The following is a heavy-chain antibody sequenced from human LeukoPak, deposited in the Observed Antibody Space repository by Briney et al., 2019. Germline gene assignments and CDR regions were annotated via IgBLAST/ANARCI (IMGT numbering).Heavy chain of an antibody. CDR2: ITSSSSSI. Sequence: GGSLRLSCAASGFTFSSYSMNWVRQAPGKGLEWISYITSSSSSIHYANSVKGRFTVSRDNAKNSVYLQMNSLRDEDTAVYYCARHYYGSGSVDYWGQGTLVTVSS. CDR3: ARHYYGSGSVDY. CDR1: GFTFSSYS. D-gene: IGHD3-10*01. J-gene: IGHJ4*02. V-gene: IGHV3-48*02.